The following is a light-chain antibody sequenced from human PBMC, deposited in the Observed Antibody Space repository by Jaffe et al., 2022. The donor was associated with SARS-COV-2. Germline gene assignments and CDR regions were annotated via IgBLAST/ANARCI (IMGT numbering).Light chain of an antibody. CDR2: KTS. J-gene: IGKJ2*01. V-gene: IGKV1-5*03. Sequence: DIQMTQSPSTLSASVGDRVTITCRASQSISSWLAWYQHKPGKAPKLLIYKTSTLESGVPSRFSGSGSGTEFTLTISSLQPDDFATYFCQQYKSYSFTFGQGTKLEIK. CDR3: QQYKSYSFT. CDR1: QSISSW.